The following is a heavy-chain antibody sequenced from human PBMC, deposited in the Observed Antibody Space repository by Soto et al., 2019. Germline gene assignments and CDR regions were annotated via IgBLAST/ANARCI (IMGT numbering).Heavy chain of an antibody. CDR1: GGTFSSYT. V-gene: IGHV1-69*08. CDR3: ARDYGGNSGDY. J-gene: IGHJ4*02. CDR2: IIPILGIA. Sequence: QVQLVQSGAEVKKPGSSVKVSCKASGGTFSSYTISWVRQAPGQGLEWMGRIIPILGIANYAQKFQGRVTXTXAKSTSTAYMELSSLRSEDTAVYYCARDYGGNSGDYWGQGTLVTVSS. D-gene: IGHD4-17*01.